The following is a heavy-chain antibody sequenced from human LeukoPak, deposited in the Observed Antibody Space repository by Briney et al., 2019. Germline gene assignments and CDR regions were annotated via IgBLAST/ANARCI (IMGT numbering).Heavy chain of an antibody. J-gene: IGHJ4*01. D-gene: IGHD3-16*02. CDR3: ATLGPRLADLSFDY. CDR1: GGSISSSSYY. Sequence: PSETLSLTCTVSGGSISSSSYYWGWIRQPPGKGLEWIGYIFHSGTAYYDSSLKSRLTISIDASKQQFSMSLTSVTAADTAVYYCATLGPRLADLSFDYWGHGILVTVSS. CDR2: IFHSGTA. V-gene: IGHV4-39*01.